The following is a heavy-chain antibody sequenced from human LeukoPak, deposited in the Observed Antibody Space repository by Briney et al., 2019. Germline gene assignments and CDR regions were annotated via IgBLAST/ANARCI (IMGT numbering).Heavy chain of an antibody. J-gene: IGHJ4*02. D-gene: IGHD6-13*01. Sequence: PSETLSLTCTVSGGYITSGNYNWGWIRQPPAKGLEWIGSIYYSGSTFYNPSLKSRVTISVDTSKNQFSLRLSSVTAADTAIYYCARVSVAGTGPDYWGQGTLVTVSS. CDR2: IYYSGST. V-gene: IGHV4-39*07. CDR3: ARVSVAGTGPDY. CDR1: GGYITSGNYN.